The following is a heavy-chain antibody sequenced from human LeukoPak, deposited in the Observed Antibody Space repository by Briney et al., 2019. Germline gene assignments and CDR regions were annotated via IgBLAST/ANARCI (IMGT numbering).Heavy chain of an antibody. Sequence: PGGSLRLSCAASGFTFSSYEMNWVRQAPGKGLEWVSYISSSGSTIYYADSVKGRFTISRDNAKNSLYLQMNSLRAEDTAVYYCARDPIHCSGGSCHPPQEIDYWGQGTLVTVSS. CDR3: ARDPIHCSGGSCHPPQEIDY. J-gene: IGHJ4*02. V-gene: IGHV3-48*03. D-gene: IGHD2-15*01. CDR2: ISSSGSTI. CDR1: GFTFSSYE.